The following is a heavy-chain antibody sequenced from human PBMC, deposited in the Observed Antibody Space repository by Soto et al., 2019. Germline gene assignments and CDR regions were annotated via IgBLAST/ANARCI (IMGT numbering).Heavy chain of an antibody. CDR3: ASPYDGYSYGYSSGGSYGMDV. Sequence: PGGSLRLSCAASGFTFSSYSMNWVRQAPGKGLEWVSSISSSSSYIYYADSVKGRFTISRDNAKNSLYLQMNSLRAEDTAVYYCASPYDGYSYGYSSGGSYGMDVWGQGTTVTVSS. J-gene: IGHJ6*02. CDR2: ISSSSSYI. CDR1: GFTFSSYS. V-gene: IGHV3-21*01. D-gene: IGHD5-18*01.